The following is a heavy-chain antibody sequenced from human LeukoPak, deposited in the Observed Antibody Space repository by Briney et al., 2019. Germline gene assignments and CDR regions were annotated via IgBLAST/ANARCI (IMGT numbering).Heavy chain of an antibody. CDR3: ARGGANYGSGSYYGN. D-gene: IGHD3-10*01. V-gene: IGHV4-31*03. CDR2: IYYSGST. J-gene: IGHJ4*02. CDR1: GGSISSGGYY. Sequence: SETLSLTCTASGGSISSGGYYWSWIRQHPGKGLEWIGYIYYSGSTYYNPSLKSRVTISVDTSKNQFSLKLSSVTAADTAVYYCARGGANYGSGSYYGNWGQGTLVTVSS.